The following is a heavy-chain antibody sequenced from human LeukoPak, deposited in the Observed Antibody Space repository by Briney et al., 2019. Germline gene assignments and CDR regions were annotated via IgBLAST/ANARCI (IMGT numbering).Heavy chain of an antibody. CDR2: IYYSGST. CDR1: GGSISSSSYY. D-gene: IGHD2-2*01. CDR3: ARLSRRDIVVVPARFDY. V-gene: IGHV4-39*01. Sequence: PSETLSLTCTVSGGSISSSSYYWGWIRQPPGKGLEWIGSIYYSGSTYYNPSLKSRVTISVDTSKNQFSLKLSSVTAADTAVYYCARLSRRDIVVVPARFDYWGQGTLVTVSS. J-gene: IGHJ4*02.